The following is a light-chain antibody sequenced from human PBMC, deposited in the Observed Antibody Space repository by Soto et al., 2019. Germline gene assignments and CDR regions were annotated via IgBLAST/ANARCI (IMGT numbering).Light chain of an antibody. J-gene: IGLJ1*01. CDR3: CSYAGSSTYV. CDR2: EGS. Sequence: QAALTQPASVSRSPGQSITISCTGTSSDVGSYNLVSWYQQHPGKAPKLMIYEGSKRPSGVSNRFSGSKSGNTASLTISGLQAEDEADYYCCSYAGSSTYVFGTGTKVTVL. V-gene: IGLV2-23*01. CDR1: SSDVGSYNL.